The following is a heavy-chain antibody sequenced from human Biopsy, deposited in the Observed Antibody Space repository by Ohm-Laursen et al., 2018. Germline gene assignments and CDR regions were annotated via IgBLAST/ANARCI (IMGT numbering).Heavy chain of an antibody. D-gene: IGHD3-3*01. Sequence: GSLRLSCTAPGFTLSDHYMEWVRQAPGKGLEWVSAFSGSGGSTYYADSVKGRFTISRDNSKNTLFLQMNSLRAEDTAVYYCARFPDFWSGYYVDSWGQGTLVAVSS. CDR2: FSGSGGST. CDR1: GFTLSDHY. J-gene: IGHJ4*02. V-gene: IGHV3-23*01. CDR3: ARFPDFWSGYYVDS.